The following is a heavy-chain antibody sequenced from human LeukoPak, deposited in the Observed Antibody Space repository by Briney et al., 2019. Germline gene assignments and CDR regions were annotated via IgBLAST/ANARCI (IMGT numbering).Heavy chain of an antibody. V-gene: IGHV3-9*03. CDR1: GFTFDDYA. Sequence: PGGSLRLSCAASGFTFDDYAMHWVRQAPTKGLEWVSGISGNSGRKGYADSVKGRFNISRDNARNSLYPQMNSLRAEDMAFYNCAKALLRISGTTSFDYWGQGTLVTVSS. CDR2: ISGNSGRK. D-gene: IGHD1-20*01. CDR3: AKALLRISGTTSFDY. J-gene: IGHJ4*02.